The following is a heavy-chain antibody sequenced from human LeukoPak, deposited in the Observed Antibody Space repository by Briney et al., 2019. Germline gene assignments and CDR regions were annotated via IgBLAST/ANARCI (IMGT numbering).Heavy chain of an antibody. J-gene: IGHJ6*03. Sequence: GGPPSFSCAASGSTSSSYRRTGAGQAPGKGLKWVSPFSSSSSYIYYADSVKGRFTISRDNAKNSLYLQMNSLRAEDTAVYYCASLFPHPTTDPYYYYMDVWGKGTTVTVSS. CDR3: ASLFPHPTTDPYYYYMDV. CDR1: GSTSSSYR. V-gene: IGHV3-21*01. D-gene: IGHD4-11*01. CDR2: FSSSSSYI.